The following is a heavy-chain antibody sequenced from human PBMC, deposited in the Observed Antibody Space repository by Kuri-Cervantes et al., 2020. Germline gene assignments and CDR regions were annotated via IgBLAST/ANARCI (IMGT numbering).Heavy chain of an antibody. CDR3: ARDRSTMILSPADP. CDR1: GFTFSTYA. Sequence: GESLKISCAASGFTFSTYAMRWVRQAPGKGLEWVTVISYDGSNKYYADSVKGRFTISRDNAKNSLYLQMNSLRAEDTAVYYCARDRSTMILSPADPWGQGTLVTVSS. J-gene: IGHJ5*02. CDR2: ISYDGSNK. D-gene: IGHD3-22*01. V-gene: IGHV3-30-3*01.